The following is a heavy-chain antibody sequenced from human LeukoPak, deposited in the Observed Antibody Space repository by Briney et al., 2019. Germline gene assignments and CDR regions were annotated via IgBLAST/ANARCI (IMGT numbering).Heavy chain of an antibody. V-gene: IGHV3-74*01. CDR1: GFTFSSYS. J-gene: IGHJ3*02. CDR2: IYNDGSSK. Sequence: QSGGSLSLSCAASGFTFSSYSMNWVRQAPGKGLVWVSRIYNDGSSKSYADSVKGRFTISRDNAKSTLYLQMNSLRAEDTAVYYCARVRGGSGRSYAADAFDIWGQGTMVTVSS. D-gene: IGHD1-26*01. CDR3: ARVRGGSGRSYAADAFDI.